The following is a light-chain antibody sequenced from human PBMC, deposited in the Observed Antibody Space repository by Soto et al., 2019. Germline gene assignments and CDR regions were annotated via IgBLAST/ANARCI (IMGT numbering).Light chain of an antibody. Sequence: QSALTQPASVSGSPGQSITISCTGTSSDVGGYNYVSWYQQHPGKAPKLMIYEVSNRPSGVSNRFSGSKSGNTVSLTISGLQAEDEADYYCSSYTSSSTVFGGGTKVTVL. CDR3: SSYTSSSTV. V-gene: IGLV2-14*01. CDR1: SSDVGGYNY. CDR2: EVS. J-gene: IGLJ3*02.